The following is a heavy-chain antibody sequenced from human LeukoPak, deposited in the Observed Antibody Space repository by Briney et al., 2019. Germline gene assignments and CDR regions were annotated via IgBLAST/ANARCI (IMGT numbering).Heavy chain of an antibody. V-gene: IGHV3-23*01. D-gene: IGHD5-24*01. Sequence: GGTLRLSCVASGFTFSRHGMNWVRQAPGKGLEWVSGISPNGVITYYADSVKGRFTISRNNSKGTVYLQMNSLRPEDTAIYYCAKDGAWIQFGDWGRGTLVTVSS. CDR2: ISPNGVIT. J-gene: IGHJ4*02. CDR3: AKDGAWIQFGD. CDR1: GFTFSRHG.